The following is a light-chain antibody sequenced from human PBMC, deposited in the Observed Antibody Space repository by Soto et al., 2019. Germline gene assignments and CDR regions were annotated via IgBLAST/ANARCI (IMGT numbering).Light chain of an antibody. CDR2: YNN. CDR1: NSNIASNT. V-gene: IGLV1-44*01. J-gene: IGLJ1*01. CDR3: AAWDDTLKRYV. Sequence: QSVLTQPPSASETPGQTVSISCSGSNSNIASNTVNWYQHLPGTAPKLLIYYNNQRPSGVPDRFSGSKSGPSASLAISGLQSEDESDYYCAAWDDTLKRYVFGTGTKVTVL.